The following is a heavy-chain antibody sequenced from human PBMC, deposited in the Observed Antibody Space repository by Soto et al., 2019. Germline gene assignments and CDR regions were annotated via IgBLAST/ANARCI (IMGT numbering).Heavy chain of an antibody. Sequence: SQTLSLTCAISGDSVSSNSAAWNWIRQSPSRGLEWLGRTYYRSKWYNDYAVSVKSRITINPDTSKNQFSLRLNSVTPEDTAVYYCARAGRSGIVVVVAATHYMDVWGKGTTVTVSS. D-gene: IGHD2-15*01. CDR3: ARAGRSGIVVVVAATHYMDV. CDR1: GDSVSSNSAA. J-gene: IGHJ6*03. CDR2: TYYRSKWYN. V-gene: IGHV6-1*01.